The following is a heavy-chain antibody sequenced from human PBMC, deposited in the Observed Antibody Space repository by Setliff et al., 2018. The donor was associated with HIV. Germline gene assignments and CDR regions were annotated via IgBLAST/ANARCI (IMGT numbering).Heavy chain of an antibody. Sequence: PGESLKISCVASGFSIGDHYMDWVRQAPGKGLEWVGRTKNQANGLTTEYAASVQGRFTISRDESKNSLFLQMNSLSTEDTAVYYCARNQGNSFGQGFDYWGQGTLVTVSS. CDR2: TKNQANGLTT. D-gene: IGHD5-18*01. V-gene: IGHV3-72*01. CDR1: GFSIGDHY. J-gene: IGHJ4*02. CDR3: ARNQGNSFGQGFDY.